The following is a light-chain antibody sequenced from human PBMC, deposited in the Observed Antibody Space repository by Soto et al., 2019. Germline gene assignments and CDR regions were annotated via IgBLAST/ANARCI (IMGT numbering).Light chain of an antibody. CDR3: CSYSGSSTIVV. Sequence: QSALTQPASVSGSPGQSITISCTGTSCDVGGYNFVSWYQQHPGKAPRLMIFDVDNRPSGVSTRFSGSKSGNTASLTISGLQAEDEADYYCCSYSGSSTIVVFGGGTKLTVL. V-gene: IGLV2-14*03. CDR2: DVD. J-gene: IGLJ2*01. CDR1: SCDVGGYNF.